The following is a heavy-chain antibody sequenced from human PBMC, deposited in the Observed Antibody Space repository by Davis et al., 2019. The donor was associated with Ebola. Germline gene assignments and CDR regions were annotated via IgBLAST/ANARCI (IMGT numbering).Heavy chain of an antibody. J-gene: IGHJ5*02. CDR1: GGSFSGYY. V-gene: IGHV4-34*01. CDR2: INHSGST. Sequence: SETLSLTCAVYGGSFSGYYWSWIRQPPGKGLEWIGEINHSGSTNYNPSLKSRVTMSVDTSKNQFSLKLSSVTAADTAVYYCAKGRDYMWWIDARGQGMPVTVSS. CDR3: AKGRDYMWWIDA. D-gene: IGHD4-11*01.